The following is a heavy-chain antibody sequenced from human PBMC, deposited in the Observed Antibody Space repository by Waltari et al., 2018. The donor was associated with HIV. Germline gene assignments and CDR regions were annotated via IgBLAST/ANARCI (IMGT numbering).Heavy chain of an antibody. CDR2: INHSGST. J-gene: IGHJ4*02. CDR3: ARGEIVGATDGVDY. V-gene: IGHV4-34*01. D-gene: IGHD1-26*01. CDR1: GGSFSGYY. Sequence: QVQLQQWGAGLLKPSETLSLTCAVYGGSFSGYYWSWIRQPPGKGREWIGEINHSGSTNYNPSLKSRVTISVDTSKNQFSLKLSSVTAADTAVYYCARGEIVGATDGVDYWGQGTLVTVSS.